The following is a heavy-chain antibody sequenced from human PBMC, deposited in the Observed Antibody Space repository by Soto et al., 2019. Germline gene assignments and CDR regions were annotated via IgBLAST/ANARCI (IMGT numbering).Heavy chain of an antibody. V-gene: IGHV4-31*03. Sequence: PSETLSLTCTVSGGSISSGGYYWSWIRQHPGKGLEWIGYIYYSGSTYYNPSLKSRVTISVDTSKNQFSLKLSSVTAADTAVYYCAIVVSSGGPKYYFDYWGQGTLVSVSS. D-gene: IGHD2-15*01. CDR2: IYYSGST. J-gene: IGHJ4*02. CDR1: GGSISSGGYY. CDR3: AIVVSSGGPKYYFDY.